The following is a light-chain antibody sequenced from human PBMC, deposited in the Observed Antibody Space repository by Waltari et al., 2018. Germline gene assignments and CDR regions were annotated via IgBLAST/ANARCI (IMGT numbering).Light chain of an antibody. Sequence: QLVLTQSPSASASLGASAKLTCTLSSGHSNYAIAWHQQQPGKGPRFLMKINSDGSQDKGDGRKERGGGEEGGEERGGTISSLQSEDEAAYYCQTWGTGWVFGGGATLTVL. CDR3: QTWGTGWV. V-gene: IGLV4-69*01. CDR1: SGHSNYA. CDR2: INSDGSQ. J-gene: IGLJ3*02.